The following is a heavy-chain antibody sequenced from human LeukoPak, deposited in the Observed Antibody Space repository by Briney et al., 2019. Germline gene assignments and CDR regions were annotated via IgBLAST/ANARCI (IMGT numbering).Heavy chain of an antibody. CDR1: GFTFGDYA. CDR2: ISGDGGST. J-gene: IGHJ6*02. Sequence: GGSLRLSCAASGFTFGDYAMHWVRQAPGKGLEWVSLISGDGGSTYYADSVKGRFTISRDNSKNSLYLQMNSLRTEDTALYYCAKDGDTAMVVYYYYGMDVWGQGTTVTVSS. V-gene: IGHV3-43*02. CDR3: AKDGDTAMVVYYYYGMDV. D-gene: IGHD5-18*01.